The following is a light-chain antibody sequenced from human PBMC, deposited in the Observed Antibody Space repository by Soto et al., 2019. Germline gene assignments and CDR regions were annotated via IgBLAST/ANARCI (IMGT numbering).Light chain of an antibody. CDR2: GAS. Sequence: EIVMTQSPATLSLSPGERATLSCRASQSISTSVCWCQQRPGQPPRLLIYGASSRATRIPARVSGSGSGSELTLTISSLDYEDFSVYYCQQYNSWLQITFGQGTRLEIK. V-gene: IGKV3-15*01. J-gene: IGKJ5*01. CDR3: QQYNSWLQIT. CDR1: QSISTS.